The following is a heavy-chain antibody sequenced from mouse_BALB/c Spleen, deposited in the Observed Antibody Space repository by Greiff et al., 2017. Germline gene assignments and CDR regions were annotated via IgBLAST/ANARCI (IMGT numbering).Heavy chain of an antibody. V-gene: IGHV5-12-1*01. CDR1: GFAFSSYD. D-gene: IGHD2-1*01. Sequence: EVKVVESGGGLVKPGGSLKLSCAASGFAFSSYDMSWVRQTPEKRLEWVAYISSGGGSTYYPDTVKGRFTISRDNAKNTLYLQMSSLKSEDTAMYYCARPLYGNYGPWFAYWGQGTLVTVSA. CDR2: ISSGGGST. J-gene: IGHJ3*01. CDR3: ARPLYGNYGPWFAY.